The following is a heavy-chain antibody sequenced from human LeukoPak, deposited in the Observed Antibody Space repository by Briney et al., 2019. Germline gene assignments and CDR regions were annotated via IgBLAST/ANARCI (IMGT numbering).Heavy chain of an antibody. D-gene: IGHD3-3*01. CDR2: ISGSGGST. CDR1: GFTFSSYS. V-gene: IGHV3-23*01. J-gene: IGHJ4*02. Sequence: PGGSLRLSCAASGFTFSSYSMNWVRQAPGKGLEWVSAISGSGGSTYYADSVKGRFTISRDNSKNTLYLQMNSLRAEDTAVYYCANIYDFWLPYDYWGQGTLVTVSS. CDR3: ANIYDFWLPYDY.